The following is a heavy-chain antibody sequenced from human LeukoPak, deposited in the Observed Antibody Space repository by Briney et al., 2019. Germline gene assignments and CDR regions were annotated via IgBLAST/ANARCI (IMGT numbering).Heavy chain of an antibody. Sequence: GGSLRLSCAASGFTFSSYSMNWVRQAPGKGLEWVSSISSSSSYIYYADSVKGRFTISRDNAKNSLYLQMNSLRAEDTAVYYCARLDSTRGGGDYWGQGTLVTVSS. D-gene: IGHD3-22*01. CDR2: ISSSSSYI. CDR3: ARLDSTRGGGDY. J-gene: IGHJ4*02. V-gene: IGHV3-21*01. CDR1: GFTFSSYS.